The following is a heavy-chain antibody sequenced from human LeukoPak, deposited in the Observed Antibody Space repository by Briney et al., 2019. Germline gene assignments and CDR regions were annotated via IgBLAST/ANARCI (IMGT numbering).Heavy chain of an antibody. V-gene: IGHV3-21*01. J-gene: IGHJ3*02. CDR2: ISSSSSYI. CDR1: GFTFSSYS. Sequence: GGSLRLSCAASGFTFSSYSMNWVRQAPGKGLEWVSSISSSSSYIYYADSVKGRFTISRDNAKNSLYLQMNSLRAEDTAVYYCARERSDSSGYFDAFDIWGQGTMVTVSS. D-gene: IGHD3-22*01. CDR3: ARERSDSSGYFDAFDI.